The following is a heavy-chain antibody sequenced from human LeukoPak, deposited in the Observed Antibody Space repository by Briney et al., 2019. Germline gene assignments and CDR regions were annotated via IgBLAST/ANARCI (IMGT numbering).Heavy chain of an antibody. Sequence: GGSLRLSCVASGFTFSSYSMNWVRQAPGKGLEWVSYISGSSGTIYYADSVKGRFTIPRDNAKNSLYLQMNSLRAEDTAVYYCARRSEFGVLYYMDIWGKGTTVTVFS. CDR2: ISGSSGTI. D-gene: IGHD3-16*01. CDR3: ARRSEFGVLYYMDI. V-gene: IGHV3-48*01. J-gene: IGHJ6*03. CDR1: GFTFSSYS.